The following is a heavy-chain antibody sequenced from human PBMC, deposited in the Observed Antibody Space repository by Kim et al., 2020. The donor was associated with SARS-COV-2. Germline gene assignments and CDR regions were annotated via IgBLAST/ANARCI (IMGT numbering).Heavy chain of an antibody. J-gene: IGHJ3*02. CDR1: GFTFSSYW. CDR2: INSDGSST. V-gene: IGHV3-74*01. CDR3: ARDPGGYYYDSSGYYYGAHDAFDI. Sequence: GGSLRLSCAASGFTFSSYWMHWVRQAPGKGLVWVSRINSDGSSTSYADSVKGRFTISRDNAKNTLYLQMNSLRAEDTAVYYCARDPGGYYYDSSGYYYGAHDAFDIWGQGTMVTVSS. D-gene: IGHD3-22*01.